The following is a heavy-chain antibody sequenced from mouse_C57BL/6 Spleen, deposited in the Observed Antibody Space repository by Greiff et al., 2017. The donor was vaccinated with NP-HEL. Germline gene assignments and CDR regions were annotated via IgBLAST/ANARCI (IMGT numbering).Heavy chain of an antibody. CDR2: IDPETGGT. D-gene: IGHD1-1*01. CDR3: TRDYYYGSSYSFDY. V-gene: IGHV1-15*01. J-gene: IGHJ2*01. CDR1: GYTFTDYE. Sequence: VKLVESGAELVRPGASVTLSCKASGYTFTDYEMHWVKQTPVHGLEWIGAIDPETGGTAYNQKFKGKAILTADKSSSTAYMELRSLTSEDSAVYYCTRDYYYGSSYSFDYWGQGTTLTVSS.